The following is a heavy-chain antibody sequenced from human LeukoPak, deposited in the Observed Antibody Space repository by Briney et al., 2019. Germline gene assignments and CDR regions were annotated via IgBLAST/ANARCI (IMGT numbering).Heavy chain of an antibody. CDR2: ISAYNGNT. Sequence: ASVKVSCKASGYTFTTYDINWVRQATGQGLEWMGWISAYNGNTNYAQKLQGRVTMTTETSTRTAYMELRSLRSDDTAVYYCAKDRVGSTWGQGTLVTVSS. CDR3: AKDRVGST. CDR1: GYTFTTYD. J-gene: IGHJ5*02. V-gene: IGHV1-18*01. D-gene: IGHD2-15*01.